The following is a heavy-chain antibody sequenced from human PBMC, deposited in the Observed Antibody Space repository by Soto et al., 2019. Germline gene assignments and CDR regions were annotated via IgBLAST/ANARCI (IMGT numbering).Heavy chain of an antibody. CDR2: MNPNSGNT. J-gene: IGHJ4*02. CDR1: GYTFTSYD. Sequence: QVQLVQSGAEVKKPGASVKVSCKASGYTFTSYDINWVRQATGQGLEWMGWMNPNSGNTGYAQKFQGRVTMTRNTSISTAYMELSSLRSEDTAGYYCARVGYYYDSSGYYLSFDYWGQGTLVTVSS. CDR3: ARVGYYYDSSGYYLSFDY. D-gene: IGHD3-22*01. V-gene: IGHV1-8*01.